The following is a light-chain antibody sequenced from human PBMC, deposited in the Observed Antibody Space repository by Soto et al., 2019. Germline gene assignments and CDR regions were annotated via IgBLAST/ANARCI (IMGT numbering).Light chain of an antibody. CDR1: QSVSSY. J-gene: IGKJ1*01. CDR3: QERSNWAWT. Sequence: EIVLTQSPATLSLSPGERATLSCRASQSVSSYLAWYQQKHGQPPRLLIFDASNRAPGIPARFSGSGSGTDVTLTISSLEPEDFAVYYCQERSNWAWTFGQGTKVEIK. CDR2: DAS. V-gene: IGKV3-11*01.